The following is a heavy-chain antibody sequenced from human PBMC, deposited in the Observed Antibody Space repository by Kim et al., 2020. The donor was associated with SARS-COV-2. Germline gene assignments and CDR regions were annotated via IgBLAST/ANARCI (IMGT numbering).Heavy chain of an antibody. CDR1: GFSLSTSGVG. CDR2: IYWDDDK. V-gene: IGHV2-5*02. D-gene: IGHD3-22*01. Sequence: SGPTLVNPTQTLTLTCTFSGFSLSTSGVGVGWIRQPPGKALEWLALIYWDDDKRYSPSLKSRLTITKDTSKNQVVLTMTNMDPVDTATYYCAHRHGSVSSGYYPFGYWGQGTLVTVSS. CDR3: AHRHGSVSSGYYPFGY. J-gene: IGHJ4*02.